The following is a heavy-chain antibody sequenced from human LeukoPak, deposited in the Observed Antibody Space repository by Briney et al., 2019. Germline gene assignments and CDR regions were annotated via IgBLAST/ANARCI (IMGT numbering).Heavy chain of an antibody. CDR2: ITQTGGTI. Sequence: PGGSLRFSGAASGFTFSSYAMSWVRQTPGKGLEWLSYITQTGGTIYYADSVKGRFTISRDNAKNSLYLQMNSLRAEDTALYYCAKDISAYSSSWWGNYYYGMDVWGQGTTVTVSS. CDR1: GFTFSSYA. V-gene: IGHV3-48*04. CDR3: AKDISAYSSSWWGNYYYGMDV. J-gene: IGHJ6*02. D-gene: IGHD6-13*01.